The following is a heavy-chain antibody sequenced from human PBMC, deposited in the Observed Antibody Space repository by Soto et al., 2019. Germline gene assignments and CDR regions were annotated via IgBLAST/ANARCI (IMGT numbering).Heavy chain of an antibody. J-gene: IGHJ4*02. CDR3: ARDPPDFNSGFDS. V-gene: IGHV6-1*01. D-gene: IGHD1-26*01. CDR2: TYYRSRWHY. Sequence: SQTLSLTCAICGDSVSNNGATWNWIRQSPSRGLEWLGRTYYRSRWHYDYATSVRSRITINPDTSKNQFSLQLSSVTPEDTAVYYCARDPPDFNSGFDSWGQGSLVTVSS. CDR1: GDSVSNNGAT.